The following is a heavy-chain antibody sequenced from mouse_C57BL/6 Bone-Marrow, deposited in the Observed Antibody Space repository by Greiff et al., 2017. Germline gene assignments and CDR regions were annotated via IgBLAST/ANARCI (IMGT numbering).Heavy chain of an antibody. CDR3: ARWLLRWGTFFAY. CDR1: GYAFTNYL. Sequence: VQLQQSGAELVRPGTSVKVSCKASGYAFTNYLIEWVKQRPGQGLEWIGVINPGSGGTNYNEKFKGKATLTADKSSSTAYMQLSSLTSVDSAVYFCARWLLRWGTFFAYWGQGTLVTVSA. CDR2: INPGSGGT. V-gene: IGHV1-54*01. J-gene: IGHJ3*01. D-gene: IGHD2-3*01.